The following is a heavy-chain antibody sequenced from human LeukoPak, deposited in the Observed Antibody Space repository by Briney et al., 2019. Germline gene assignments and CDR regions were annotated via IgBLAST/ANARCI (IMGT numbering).Heavy chain of an antibody. Sequence: SVKVSCKASGGTFSSYAISWVRQAPGQGLEWMGRIIPIFGTANYAQKFQGRVTITTDESTSTAYMELSSLRSEDTAVYYCARGGWLQFCHFDYWGQGTLVTVSS. CDR2: IIPIFGTA. D-gene: IGHD5-24*01. J-gene: IGHJ4*02. CDR3: ARGGWLQFCHFDY. V-gene: IGHV1-69*05. CDR1: GGTFSSYA.